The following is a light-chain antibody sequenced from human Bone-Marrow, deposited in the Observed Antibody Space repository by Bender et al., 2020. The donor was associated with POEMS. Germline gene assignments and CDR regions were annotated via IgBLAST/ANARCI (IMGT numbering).Light chain of an antibody. CDR2: EGS. J-gene: IGLJ2*01. CDR3: CLYAGSRSP. Sequence: QSALTQSASVSGSPGQSITISCTGTSSDVGSYNFVSWYQQYPGKAPKLMIYEGSKRPSGASNRFSGSKSGNTASLTISGLQAEDEADYYCCLYAGSRSPFGGGTKLTVL. V-gene: IGLV2-23*01. CDR1: SSDVGSYNF.